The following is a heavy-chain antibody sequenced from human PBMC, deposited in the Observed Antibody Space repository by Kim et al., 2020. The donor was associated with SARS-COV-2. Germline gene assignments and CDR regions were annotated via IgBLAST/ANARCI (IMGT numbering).Heavy chain of an antibody. D-gene: IGHD3-22*01. CDR1: GGTFSSYA. J-gene: IGHJ4*02. Sequence: SVKVSCKASGGTFSSYAISWVRQAPGQGLEWMGGIIPIFGTANYAQKFQGRVTITADESTSTAYMELSSLRSEDTAVYYCARSLWDYDSSGYLDYWGQGTLVTVSS. CDR3: ARSLWDYDSSGYLDY. V-gene: IGHV1-69*13. CDR2: IIPIFGTA.